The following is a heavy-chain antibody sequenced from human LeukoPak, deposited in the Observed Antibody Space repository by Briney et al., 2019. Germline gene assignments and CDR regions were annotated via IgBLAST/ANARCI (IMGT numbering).Heavy chain of an antibody. J-gene: IGHJ3*02. CDR3: ARDQEGPTHNAFDI. Sequence: GASVKVSCTASGYTFTDYYMHWVRQAPGQGLEWMGIINPSSGSTSYAQKFQGRVSMTRDTSTSTAYMELSSLRSEDTAVYFCARDQEGPTHNAFDIWGQGTMVTVSS. CDR2: INPSSGST. CDR1: GYTFTDYY. V-gene: IGHV1-46*01.